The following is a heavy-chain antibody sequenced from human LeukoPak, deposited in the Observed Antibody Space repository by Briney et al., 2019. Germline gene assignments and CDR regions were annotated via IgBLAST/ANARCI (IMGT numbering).Heavy chain of an antibody. D-gene: IGHD3-9*01. Sequence: GASVKVSCKASGGTFSSYAISWVRQAPGQGLEWMGGIIPIFGTANYAQKFQGRVTITADKSTSTAYMELGSLRSEDTAVYYCASLRRIIDDTSMDVWGKGTTVTVSS. CDR2: IIPIFGTA. V-gene: IGHV1-69*06. CDR1: GGTFSSYA. CDR3: ASLRRIIDDTSMDV. J-gene: IGHJ6*04.